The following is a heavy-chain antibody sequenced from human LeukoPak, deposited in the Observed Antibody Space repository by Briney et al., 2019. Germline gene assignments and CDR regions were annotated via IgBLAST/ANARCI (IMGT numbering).Heavy chain of an antibody. CDR3: ARGGDILTGYYSFDY. CDR1: GGSISSYY. V-gene: IGHV4-59*01. J-gene: IGHJ4*02. D-gene: IGHD3-9*01. Sequence: SETLSLTCTVSGGSISSYYWSWTRQPPGKGLEWIGYIHYSGSTNYHPSLKSRVTISVDTSKSQFSLKLSSVTAADTAVYYCARGGDILTGYYSFDYWGQGTLVTVSS. CDR2: IHYSGST.